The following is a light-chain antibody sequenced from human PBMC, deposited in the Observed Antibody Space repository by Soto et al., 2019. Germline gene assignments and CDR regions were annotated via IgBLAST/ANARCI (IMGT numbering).Light chain of an antibody. V-gene: IGLV2-11*01. J-gene: IGLJ3*02. CDR1: SSDVGGSNL. Sequence: QSVLTQPRSVSGSPGQSVTISCTGTSSDVGGSNLVSWYQQHAGRAPKLVIYDVIKRPSGVPDRFSGSKSGNTASLTISGLQVEDEADYYCCSYAGNSLWVFGGGTKLTV. CDR2: DVI. CDR3: CSYAGNSLWV.